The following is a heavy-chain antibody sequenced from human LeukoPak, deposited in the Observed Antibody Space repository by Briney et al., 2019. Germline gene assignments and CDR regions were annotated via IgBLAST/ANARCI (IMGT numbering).Heavy chain of an antibody. Sequence: GESLQISCKGSGYSFTSYWIGWVRQLPGKGLEWMGIIYPGDSDTRYSPSFQGQVTISADKSISTAYLQWSSLKASDTAMYYCARHAPSKLLWFGESYYFDYWGQGTLVTVSS. CDR2: IYPGDSDT. J-gene: IGHJ4*02. D-gene: IGHD3-10*01. CDR1: GYSFTSYW. CDR3: ARHAPSKLLWFGESYYFDY. V-gene: IGHV5-51*01.